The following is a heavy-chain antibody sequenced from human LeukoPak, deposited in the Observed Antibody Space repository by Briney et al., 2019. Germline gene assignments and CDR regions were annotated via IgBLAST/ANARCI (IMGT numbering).Heavy chain of an antibody. V-gene: IGHV3-15*01. CDR3: AKDHGSGSYRHDY. D-gene: IGHD3-10*01. Sequence: GGSLRLSCAASGFTFSNAWMSWVRQAPGKGLEWVGRIKSKTDGGTTDYAAPVKGRFTISRDDSKNTLYLQMNSLRAEDTAVYYCAKDHGSGSYRHDYWGQGTLVTVSS. J-gene: IGHJ4*02. CDR1: GFTFSNAW. CDR2: IKSKTDGGTT.